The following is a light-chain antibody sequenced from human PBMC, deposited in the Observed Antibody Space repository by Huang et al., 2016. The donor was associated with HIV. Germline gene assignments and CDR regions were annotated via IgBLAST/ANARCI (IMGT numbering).Light chain of an antibody. CDR2: WAS. Sequence: DIVMTQSPDSLAVSLGERATIKCKSSHSGLYSSNTKNYLAWYQQKPGQPPKLLIYWASTRESGVPDRFSGSGSGTDFTLTISSLQAEDVAVYFCQQYYNTPLTFGGGTKVEIK. CDR1: HSGLYSSNTKNY. J-gene: IGKJ4*01. V-gene: IGKV4-1*01. CDR3: QQYYNTPLT.